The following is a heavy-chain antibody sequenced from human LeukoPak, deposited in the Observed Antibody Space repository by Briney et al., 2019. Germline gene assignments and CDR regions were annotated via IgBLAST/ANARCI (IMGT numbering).Heavy chain of an antibody. J-gene: IGHJ4*02. CDR2: IRHSGVDS. CDR1: GFTFNYAW. CDR3: ARDRRATPMYFFDF. D-gene: IGHD2-15*01. V-gene: IGHV3-23*01. Sequence: GGSLRLSCAASGFTFNYAWMSWVRQVPGKGLEWVSGIRHSGVDSSYADSVKGRFTISRDNSKNMLYLQMNSLRDDDTGVYYCARDRRATPMYFFDFWGQGTPVTVSS.